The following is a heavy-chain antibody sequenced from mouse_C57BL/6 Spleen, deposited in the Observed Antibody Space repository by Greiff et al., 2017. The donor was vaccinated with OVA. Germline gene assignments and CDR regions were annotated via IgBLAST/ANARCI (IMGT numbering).Heavy chain of an antibody. D-gene: IGHD2-12*01. V-gene: IGHV1-72*01. CDR3: ASLGSYDY. J-gene: IGHJ2*01. Sequence: QVQLQQPGAELVKPGASVTLSCPASGYTFPSSWMHWVTQRPGRGLEWIGRIDPNTCGTKYNEKFKSKATLTVDKPSSTAYMQLSSLTSEDSAVYYCASLGSYDYWGKGTTLTVSS. CDR2: IDPNTCGT. CDR1: GYTFPSSW.